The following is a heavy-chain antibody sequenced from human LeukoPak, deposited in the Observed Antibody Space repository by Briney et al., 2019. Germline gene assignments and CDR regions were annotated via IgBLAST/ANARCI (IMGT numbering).Heavy chain of an antibody. Sequence: ASVKVSCKASGYTFTSYDISWVRQATGQGLEWMGWMIPNMGKPDYTQKLQGGVTLTRNTSISTACMGLSSLRSEDTAVYYCARGPNCSGGSCYSSWFDPWGQGTLVTVSS. V-gene: IGHV1-8*01. CDR1: GYTFTSYD. J-gene: IGHJ5*02. CDR2: MIPNMGKP. D-gene: IGHD2-15*01. CDR3: ARGPNCSGGSCYSSWFDP.